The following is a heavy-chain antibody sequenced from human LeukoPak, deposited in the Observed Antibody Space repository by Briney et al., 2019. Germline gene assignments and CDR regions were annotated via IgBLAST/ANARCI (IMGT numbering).Heavy chain of an antibody. J-gene: IGHJ6*03. CDR1: GDSISSSSSY. CDR2: IYYSGST. D-gene: IGHD5-18*01. CDR3: ARTTEGGYTYGYFYYYMDV. V-gene: IGHV4-39*01. Sequence: SETLSLTCTVSGDSISSSSSYWGWIRQPPGEGLEWIGSIYYSGSTYYNTSLKSRVTISVDTSKNQFSLRLNSVTAADTAVYYCARTTEGGYTYGYFYYYMDVWGKGTTVTISS.